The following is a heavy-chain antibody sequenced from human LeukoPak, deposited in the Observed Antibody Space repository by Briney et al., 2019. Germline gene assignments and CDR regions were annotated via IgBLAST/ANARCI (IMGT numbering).Heavy chain of an antibody. V-gene: IGHV1-69*01. D-gene: IGHD3-3*01. CDR3: ARGSTESITIFGVVITRDDWFDP. CDR2: IIPIFGTA. CDR1: GGTFSSYA. J-gene: IGHJ5*02. Sequence: SVKVSCKASGGTFSSYAISWVRQAPGQGLEWMGGIIPIFGTANYAQKFQGRVTITADESTSTAYMELSSLRSEDTAEYYCARGSTESITIFGVVITRDDWFDPWGQGTLVTVSS.